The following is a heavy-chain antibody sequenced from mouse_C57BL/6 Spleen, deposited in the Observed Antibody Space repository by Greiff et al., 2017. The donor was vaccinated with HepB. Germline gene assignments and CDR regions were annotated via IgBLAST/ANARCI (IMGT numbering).Heavy chain of an antibody. V-gene: IGHV3-6*01. D-gene: IGHD4-1*01. J-gene: IGHJ2*01. CDR3: ARISNWDYFDY. Sequence: EVQRVESGPGLVKPSQSLSLTCSVTGYSITSGYYWNWIRQFPGNKLEWMGYISYDGSNNYNPSLKNRISITRDTSKNQFFLKLNSVTTEDTATYYCARISNWDYFDYWGQGTTLTVSS. CDR2: ISYDGSN. CDR1: GYSITSGYY.